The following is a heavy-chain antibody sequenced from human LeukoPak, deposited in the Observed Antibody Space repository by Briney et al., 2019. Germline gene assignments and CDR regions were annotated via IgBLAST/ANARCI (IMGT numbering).Heavy chain of an antibody. V-gene: IGHV3-72*01. Sequence: GGSLRLSCAASGFSFSDYYMDWVRQVPGKGLEWIGRSRSKGHRYSTEYAASVRGRFTVSRDESKDLLFLQMTSLKSEDTAVYYCARGSYCSGGVCPAPFDSWGQGSLVTVSS. J-gene: IGHJ4*02. CDR3: ARGSYCSGGVCPAPFDS. D-gene: IGHD2-8*02. CDR2: SRSKGHRYST. CDR1: GFSFSDYY.